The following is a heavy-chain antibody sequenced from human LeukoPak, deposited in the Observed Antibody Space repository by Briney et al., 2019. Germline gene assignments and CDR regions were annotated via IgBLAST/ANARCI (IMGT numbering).Heavy chain of an antibody. CDR2: IYYSGST. CDR3: ARDNGIVGARGPFDY. D-gene: IGHD1-26*01. J-gene: IGHJ4*02. Sequence: KPSETLSLTCTVSGGSISSYYWSWIREPPGKGLEWIGYIYYSGSTNYNPSLKSRVTISVDTSKNQFSLKLSSVTAADTAVYYCARDNGIVGARGPFDYWGQGTLVTVSS. CDR1: GGSISSYY. V-gene: IGHV4-59*01.